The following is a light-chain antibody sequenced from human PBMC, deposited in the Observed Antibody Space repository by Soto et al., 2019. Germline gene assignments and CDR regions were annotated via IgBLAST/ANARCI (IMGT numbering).Light chain of an antibody. V-gene: IGLV1-44*01. CDR2: IND. Sequence: QSVLTQPPSASGTPGQRVTISCSGSSSNIGSYTVNWYQQLPGAAPKLLIYINDQRPSGVHDRFSGSKSGTSASLAISGLQSEDEADYYCAAWDDSLNGVVFGGGTQLTVL. CDR1: SSNIGSYT. J-gene: IGLJ2*01. CDR3: AAWDDSLNGVV.